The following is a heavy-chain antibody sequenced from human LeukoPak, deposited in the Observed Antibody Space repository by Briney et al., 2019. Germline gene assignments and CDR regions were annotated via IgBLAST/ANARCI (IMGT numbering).Heavy chain of an antibody. CDR2: ISDIGSI. V-gene: IGHV4-59*12. CDR3: AQTPGGGYYYGRDY. D-gene: IGHD3-22*01. CDR1: GGSISSYY. J-gene: IGHJ4*02. Sequence: SETLSLTCTVSGGSISSYYWSWIRQPPGKGLEWIAYISDIGSINYNPSLKSRVTISLDTSKNQFSLKLSSVTAADTAVYYCAQTPGGGYYYGRDYWGQGTLVTVSS.